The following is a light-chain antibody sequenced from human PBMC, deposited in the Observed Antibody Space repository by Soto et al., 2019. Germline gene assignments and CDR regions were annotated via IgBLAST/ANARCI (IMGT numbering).Light chain of an antibody. J-gene: IGKJ4*01. CDR3: QQRPKWPLT. CDR2: DAS. Sequence: EIVLTQSPATLSLSPGKRATLSCRASQSISSHVVWYQQKPGQPPRLLIYDASIRGPGIPARCSGSGSGTDFTLTISSLEPEDFAVYYCQQRPKWPLTFGQGTKVEIK. V-gene: IGKV3-11*01. CDR1: QSISSH.